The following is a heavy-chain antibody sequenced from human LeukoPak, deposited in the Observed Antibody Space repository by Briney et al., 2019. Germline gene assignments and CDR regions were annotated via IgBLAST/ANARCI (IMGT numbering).Heavy chain of an antibody. CDR2: INPNGGGT. CDR3: ARERKISFFGVACDY. CDR1: GYTFTCYY. D-gene: IGHD3-3*01. J-gene: IGHJ4*02. V-gene: IGHV1-2*06. Sequence: ASVKVSCKASGYTFTCYYMHWVRQAPGQGLEWMGRINPNGGGTNYAQKFQGRVTMTSDTSISTAYMELSRLRSDDTAVYYCARERKISFFGVACDYWGQGTLVTVSS.